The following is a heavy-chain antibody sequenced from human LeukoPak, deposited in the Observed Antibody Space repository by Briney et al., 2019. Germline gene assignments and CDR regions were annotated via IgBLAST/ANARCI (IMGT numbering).Heavy chain of an antibody. CDR2: INHSGST. CDR1: GGSFTGYY. D-gene: IGHD2-2*01. V-gene: IGHV4-34*01. Sequence: SETLSLTCAVYGGSFTGYYWTWIRQPPGKGLEWIGEINHSGSTHYNPSLKSRVTISVDTSKNQFSLKVSSVTAADTAVYYCARVGCSSSSCNVSYYYHYYYMDVWGKGTTDTVSS. CDR3: ARVGCSSSSCNVSYYYHYYYMDV. J-gene: IGHJ6*03.